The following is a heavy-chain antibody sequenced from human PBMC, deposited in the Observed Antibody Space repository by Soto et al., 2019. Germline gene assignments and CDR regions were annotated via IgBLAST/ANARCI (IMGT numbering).Heavy chain of an antibody. V-gene: IGHV3-23*01. J-gene: IGHJ4*02. Sequence: GGSLRLSCAASGFTFSSSAMSWVRQAPGRGLEWVSGISAGGVSTYYADSVKGRFTISRDNSKNTLYLQMNSLRAEDTAIFYCAKGGGSSSFDYWGQGTLVTVSS. CDR3: AKGGGSSSFDY. CDR1: GFTFSSSA. CDR2: ISAGGVST. D-gene: IGHD6-13*01.